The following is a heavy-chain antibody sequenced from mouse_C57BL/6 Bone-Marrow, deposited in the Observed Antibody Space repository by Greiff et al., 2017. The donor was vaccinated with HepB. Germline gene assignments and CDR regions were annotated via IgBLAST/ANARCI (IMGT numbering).Heavy chain of an antibody. D-gene: IGHD1-1*01. CDR3: ARDYYGSRIRTGHFDV. CDR2: ISDGGSYT. Sequence: EVKLMESGGGLVKPGGSLKLSCAASGFTFSSYAMSWVRQTPEKRLEWVATISDGGSYTYYPDNVKGRFTISRDNAKNNLYLQMSHLKSEDTAMYYCARDYYGSRIRTGHFDVWGTGTTVTVSS. CDR1: GFTFSSYA. J-gene: IGHJ1*03. V-gene: IGHV5-4*01.